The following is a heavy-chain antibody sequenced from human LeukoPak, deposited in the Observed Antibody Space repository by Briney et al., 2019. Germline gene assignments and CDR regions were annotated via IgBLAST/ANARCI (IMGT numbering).Heavy chain of an antibody. D-gene: IGHD1-26*01. CDR1: GFTFSSYA. V-gene: IGHV3-23*01. CDR2: ISGSGDNT. CDR3: ATSGGSYWS. Sequence: GGSLRLSCAASGFTFSSYAMSWVRQAPGKGLEWVSGISGSGDNTYYADSVKGRFTISRENSKNTLYLQMNSLRAEDTAVYYCATSGGSYWSWGQGTLVTVSS. J-gene: IGHJ5*02.